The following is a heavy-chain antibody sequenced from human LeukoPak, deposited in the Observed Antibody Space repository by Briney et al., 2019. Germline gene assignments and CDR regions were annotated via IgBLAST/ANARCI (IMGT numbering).Heavy chain of an antibody. V-gene: IGHV1-46*01. CDR3: AREMGIAVAGMGH. J-gene: IGHJ4*02. D-gene: IGHD6-19*01. Sequence: GASVKVSCKASGYIFTSYYMYWVRQAPGQGLEWMGIINPSGGSTSYAQKFQGRVTMTRDTSTSTVYMELSSLRSEDTAVYYCAREMGIAVAGMGHWGQGTLVTVSS. CDR2: INPSGGST. CDR1: GYIFTSYY.